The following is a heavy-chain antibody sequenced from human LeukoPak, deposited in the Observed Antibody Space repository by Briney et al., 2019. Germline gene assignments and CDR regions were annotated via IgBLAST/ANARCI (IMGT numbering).Heavy chain of an antibody. V-gene: IGHV3-23*01. CDR3: AGDYYDSSGYYRYFDY. CDR2: ISGSGGST. J-gene: IGHJ4*02. Sequence: GGSLRLSCAASGFTFSSYSMNWVRQAPGKGLEWVSAISGSGGSTYYADSVKGRFTISRDNSKNTLYLQMNSLRAEDTAVYYCAGDYYDSSGYYRYFDYWGQGTLVTVSS. D-gene: IGHD3-22*01. CDR1: GFTFSSYS.